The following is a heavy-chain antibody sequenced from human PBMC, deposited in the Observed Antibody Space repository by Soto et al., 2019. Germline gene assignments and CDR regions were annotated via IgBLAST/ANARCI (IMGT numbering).Heavy chain of an antibody. CDR2: ICYSGST. J-gene: IGHJ6*02. D-gene: IGHD4-17*01. CDR3: ARPSRTVTTPYGMDV. V-gene: IGHV4-39*01. CDR1: GGSISSSSYY. Sequence: ETLSLTCTVSGGSISSSSYYWGWIRQPPGKGLEWIGSICYSGSTYYNPSLKSRVTISVDTSKNQFSLKLSSVTAADTAVYYCARPSRTVTTPYGMDVWGQGTTVTVSS.